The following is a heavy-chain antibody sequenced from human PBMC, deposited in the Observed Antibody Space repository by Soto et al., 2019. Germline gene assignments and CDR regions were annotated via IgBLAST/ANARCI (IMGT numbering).Heavy chain of an antibody. D-gene: IGHD2-15*01. CDR1: GYTFTSHH. J-gene: IGHJ6*02. CDR2: INPSGST. V-gene: IGHV1-46*01. CDR3: ARNGDANAVGYFNYYGVDV. Sequence: ASVKVSCKASGYTFTSHHMHWVRQAPGQGPEWMGRINPSGSTSYAQKFQGRVTMTRDTSTSTVYMDLSSLRSEDTAVYYCARNGDANAVGYFNYYGVDVWGQGTTVTVSS.